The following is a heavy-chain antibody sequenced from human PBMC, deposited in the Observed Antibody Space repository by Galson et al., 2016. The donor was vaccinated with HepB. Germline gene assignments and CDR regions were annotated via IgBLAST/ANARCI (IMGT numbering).Heavy chain of an antibody. D-gene: IGHD3-3*01. CDR3: ARVGEDFSSGYSSGLAY. CDR1: GYIFSRYT. V-gene: IGHV1-3*01. Sequence: SVKVSCKASGYIFSRYTMHWVRQAPGQRLEWMGWINPGNGNTKYSQKFQGGVTFSGDTSASTGYMELSSLRSGDTAVYYCARVGEDFSSGYSSGLAYWGQGTLVTASP. CDR2: INPGNGNT. J-gene: IGHJ4*02.